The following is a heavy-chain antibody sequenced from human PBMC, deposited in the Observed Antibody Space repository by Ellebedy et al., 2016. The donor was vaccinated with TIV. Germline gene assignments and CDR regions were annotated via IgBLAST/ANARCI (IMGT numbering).Heavy chain of an antibody. V-gene: IGHV1-46*01. D-gene: IGHD6-19*01. Sequence: AASVKVSCKASGYTFTSYHMQWVRQAPGQGLEWMGIINPSGGSTDYAQKFKGRVTMTRDTSTRTVYMELSSLRSEDTAVYYCARAPSVDPHMDVWGQGTTVTVSS. CDR3: ARAPSVDPHMDV. J-gene: IGHJ6*02. CDR2: INPSGGST. CDR1: GYTFTSYH.